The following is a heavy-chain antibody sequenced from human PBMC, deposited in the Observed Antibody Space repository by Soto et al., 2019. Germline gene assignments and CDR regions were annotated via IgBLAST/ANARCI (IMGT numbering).Heavy chain of an antibody. V-gene: IGHV3-15*01. CDR2: IKTKTDGGAT. CDR1: GLTFSDAY. CDR3: TTDRPSRLRKPRV. Sequence: EGQLVESGGGLVKPGGSLKLSCEGSGLTFSDAYMSWVRQAPGKGLEWVGRIKTKTDGGATEYAAPVKGRFNISRDESKNTLYVEMNSLKTEDTAVYYCTTDRPSRLRKPRVWGQGTLVTVSS. D-gene: IGHD4-17*01. J-gene: IGHJ4*02.